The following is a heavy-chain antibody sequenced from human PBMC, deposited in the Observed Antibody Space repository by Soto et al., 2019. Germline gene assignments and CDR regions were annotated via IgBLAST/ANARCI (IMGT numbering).Heavy chain of an antibody. CDR2: IHHGGTT. CDR1: GGSFSGYD. J-gene: IGHJ5*02. Sequence: QVQLQQWGAGLLKPSETLSLTCAVYGGSFSGYDWSWIRQPPGKGLEWMGQIHHGGTTNYSPSLKIRIAISIDTSNNHFSVKLRSVTAAGTAVYYCARGLGRTYDLWSGYYLGWFDPWVQGTLVTVSS. D-gene: IGHD3-3*01. V-gene: IGHV4-34*02. CDR3: ARGLGRTYDLWSGYYLGWFDP.